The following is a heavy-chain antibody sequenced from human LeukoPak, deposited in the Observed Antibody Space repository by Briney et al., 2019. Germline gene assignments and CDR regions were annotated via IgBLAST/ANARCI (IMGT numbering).Heavy chain of an antibody. CDR3: ARGAPAVPAAIGV. Sequence: GGSLRLSCAASGFTFSSYSMNWVRQAPGKGLEWVSSISSSSSYIYYADSVKGRFTISRDNAKNSLYLQMNSLRAEDTAVYYCARGAPAVPAAIGVWGQGTLVTVSS. V-gene: IGHV3-21*01. CDR2: ISSSSSYI. J-gene: IGHJ4*02. CDR1: GFTFSSYS. D-gene: IGHD2-2*01.